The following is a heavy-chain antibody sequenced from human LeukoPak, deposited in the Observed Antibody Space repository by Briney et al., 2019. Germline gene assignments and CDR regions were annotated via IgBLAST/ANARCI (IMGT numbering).Heavy chain of an antibody. J-gene: IGHJ4*02. Sequence: GESLKISCKGSGYSFTSYWIGWVRQMPGKGLEWMGIIYPGDSDTRYSPSFQGQVTISADKSISTAYLQWSSLKASDTAMYYCARLRRGVPAAVPLYYYDSSGAFDYWGQGTLVTVSS. V-gene: IGHV5-51*01. CDR3: ARLRRGVPAAVPLYYYDSSGAFDY. CDR2: IYPGDSDT. CDR1: GYSFTSYW. D-gene: IGHD3-22*01.